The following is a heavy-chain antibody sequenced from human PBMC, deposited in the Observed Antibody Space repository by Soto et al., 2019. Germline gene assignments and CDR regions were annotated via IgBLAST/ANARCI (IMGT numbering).Heavy chain of an antibody. CDR2: ISATGETI. CDR3: ASQLQGSRRKYYFHF. Sequence: QVQLVESGGALVKPGGSLGLSCAASGFNFSDFYISWIRQAPGKGLEWVSFISATGETIYYAESVKGRFTISRDNAQKSLVLQMNSLRDEDTAIYYCASQLQGSRRKYYFHFWGQGTLVTVSS. D-gene: IGHD1-26*01. V-gene: IGHV3-11*01. J-gene: IGHJ4*02. CDR1: GFNFSDFY.